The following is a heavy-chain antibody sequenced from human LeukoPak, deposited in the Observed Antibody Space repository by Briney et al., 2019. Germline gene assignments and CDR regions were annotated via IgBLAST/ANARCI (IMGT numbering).Heavy chain of an antibody. D-gene: IGHD3-22*01. Sequence: PSETLSLTCTVSGGSISSSAYHWGWIRQPPGKGLEWVGSIHSSGSTYYNLSLKSRVTISVDTSKNQFSLKLSSVTAADTAVCYCARVPHYYDSSGYYNFDYWGQGTLVTVSS. CDR1: GGSISSSAYH. CDR2: IHSSGST. V-gene: IGHV4-39*07. CDR3: ARVPHYYDSSGYYNFDY. J-gene: IGHJ4*02.